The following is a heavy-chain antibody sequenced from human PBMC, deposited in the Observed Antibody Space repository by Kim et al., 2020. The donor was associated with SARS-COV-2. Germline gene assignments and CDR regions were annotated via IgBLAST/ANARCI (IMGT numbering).Heavy chain of an antibody. CDR1: GFTFSSYA. D-gene: IGHD4-17*01. CDR2: ISSNGGST. Sequence: GGSLRLSCSASGFTFSSYAMHWVRQAPGKGLEYVSAISSNGGSTYYADSVKGRFTISRDNSKNTLYLQMSSLRAEDTAVYYCVKGDYGDYVGLDAFDIWGQGTMVTVSS. V-gene: IGHV3-64D*09. J-gene: IGHJ3*02. CDR3: VKGDYGDYVGLDAFDI.